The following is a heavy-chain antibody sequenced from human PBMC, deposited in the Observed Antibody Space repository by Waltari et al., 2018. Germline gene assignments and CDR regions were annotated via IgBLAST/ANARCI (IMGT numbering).Heavy chain of an antibody. CDR2: KKQEGSEK. D-gene: IGHD3-3*01. V-gene: IGHV3-7*01. CDR1: GFTFSSYW. CDR3: ARGLELRWNYMDV. Sequence: EVQLVESGGGLVQPGGSLRLSCAASGFTFSSYWMSWVRQAPGKGLEGVAKKKQEGSEKYYVDSVKGRFTISRDNAKNSLYLQMNSLRAEDTAVYYCARGLELRWNYMDVWGKGTTVTVSS. J-gene: IGHJ6*03.